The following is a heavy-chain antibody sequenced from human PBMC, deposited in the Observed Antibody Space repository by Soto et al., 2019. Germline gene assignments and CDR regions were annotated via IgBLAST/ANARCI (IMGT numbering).Heavy chain of an antibody. Sequence: EVQLLESGGGLVQPGGSLRLSCAASGFTFSSYAMSWVRQAPGKGLEWVSAISGSGGSTYYADSVKGRFTISRDNSKNTLYLQMNSLRAEDTAVYYCAKDYGKGGSWKIDVPLLDYMDVWSKGTTVTVSS. CDR1: GFTFSSYA. V-gene: IGHV3-23*01. D-gene: IGHD1-26*01. CDR3: AKDYGKGGSWKIDVPLLDYMDV. J-gene: IGHJ6*03. CDR2: ISGSGGST.